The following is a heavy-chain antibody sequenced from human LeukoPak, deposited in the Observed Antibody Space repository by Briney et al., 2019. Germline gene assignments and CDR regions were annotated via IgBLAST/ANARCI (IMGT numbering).Heavy chain of an antibody. CDR2: IPYDGSNK. D-gene: IGHD1-26*01. CDR1: GFTFSSYA. V-gene: IGHV3-30-3*01. Sequence: PGGSLRLSCAASGFTFSSYAMHWVRQAPGKGLEWVAVIPYDGSNKYYADSVKGRFTISRDNSKNTLYLQMNSLRAEDTAVYYCARDAEWELPADYWGQGNLVTVSS. J-gene: IGHJ4*02. CDR3: ARDAEWELPADY.